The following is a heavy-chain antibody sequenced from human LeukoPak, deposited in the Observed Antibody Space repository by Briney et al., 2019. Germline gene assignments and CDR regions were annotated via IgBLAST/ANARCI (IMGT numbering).Heavy chain of an antibody. Sequence: SETLSLTCSVSGGSISTYYWSWSRPLPGKGLEWIGYIYYTGTTNYNPSLRSRVTISVDTSRNQFSLRLSSVTAADTAVYYCAREDPQTTVPEGMDVWGHGTTVIVSS. CDR3: AREDPQTTVPEGMDV. CDR2: IYYTGTT. J-gene: IGHJ6*02. D-gene: IGHD4-17*01. CDR1: GGSISTYY. V-gene: IGHV4-59*01.